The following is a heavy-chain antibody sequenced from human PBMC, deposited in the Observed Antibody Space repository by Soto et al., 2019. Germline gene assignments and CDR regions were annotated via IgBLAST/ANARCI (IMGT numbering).Heavy chain of an antibody. CDR3: ATFMIVDDAFDI. J-gene: IGHJ3*02. CDR2: IWYDGSNK. Sequence: QVQLVESGGGVVQPGRSLRLSCAASGFTFSSYGMHWVRQAPGKGLEWVAVIWYDGSNKYYADSVKGRFTISRDNSKNTLYLQMNSLRAEYTAVYYCATFMIVDDAFDIWGQGTRVTVSS. V-gene: IGHV3-33*01. CDR1: GFTFSSYG. D-gene: IGHD3-22*01.